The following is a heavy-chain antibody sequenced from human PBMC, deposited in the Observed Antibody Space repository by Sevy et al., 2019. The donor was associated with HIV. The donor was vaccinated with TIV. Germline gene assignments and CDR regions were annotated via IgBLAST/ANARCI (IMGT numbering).Heavy chain of an antibody. D-gene: IGHD3-22*01. Sequence: GESLKISCKVSGYTLSQISMHWVRQAPGKGLEWMGSFDPEDGETIYEQKFQARVTMTEETSTDTAYMELSSLRSDDTAVYYCATTKDYYDSSGSPFDSWGQGTLVTVSS. CDR2: FDPEDGET. CDR1: GYTLSQIS. V-gene: IGHV1-24*01. CDR3: ATTKDYYDSSGSPFDS. J-gene: IGHJ4*02.